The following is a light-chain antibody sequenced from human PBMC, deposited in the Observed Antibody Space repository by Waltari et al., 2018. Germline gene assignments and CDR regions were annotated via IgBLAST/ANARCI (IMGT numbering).Light chain of an antibody. V-gene: IGKV3-20*01. CDR2: GAS. Sequence: EIVLTQSPGTLSLSPGERATLSCRASQSVGRSLAWYQQKPGQAPRLLISGASSRATGVPDRFSGSGSGTDFSLTISRLEPEDFAVYYCQHYVRLPVTFGQGTKVEI. CDR3: QHYVRLPVT. CDR1: QSVGRS. J-gene: IGKJ1*01.